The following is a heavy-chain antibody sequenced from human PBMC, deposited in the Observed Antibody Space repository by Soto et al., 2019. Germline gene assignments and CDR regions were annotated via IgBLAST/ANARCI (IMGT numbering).Heavy chain of an antibody. CDR1: GGSFSGYY. V-gene: IGHV4-34*01. D-gene: IGHD6-6*01. Sequence: SETLSLTCAVYGGSFSGYYWSWIRQPPGKGLEWIGEINHSGSTNYNPSLKSRVTISVDTSKNQFSLKLSSVTAADTAVYYCARDRTSFIAARLYYYYGMDVWGQGTTVTVSS. CDR2: INHSGST. CDR3: ARDRTSFIAARLYYYYGMDV. J-gene: IGHJ6*02.